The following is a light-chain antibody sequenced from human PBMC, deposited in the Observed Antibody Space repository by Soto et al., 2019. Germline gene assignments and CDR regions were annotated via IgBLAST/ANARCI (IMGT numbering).Light chain of an antibody. CDR1: QSISNW. CDR2: DAS. V-gene: IGKV1-5*01. J-gene: IGKJ1*01. Sequence: DIQMTQSPSTLSASVGDRVTITCRASQSISNWLAWYQQKPGKAPKLLIYDASSLESGVPSRFSGGGSGTEFTLTISSLQPDDFATYYCQQYNSYPWTFGQGTKVEIK. CDR3: QQYNSYPWT.